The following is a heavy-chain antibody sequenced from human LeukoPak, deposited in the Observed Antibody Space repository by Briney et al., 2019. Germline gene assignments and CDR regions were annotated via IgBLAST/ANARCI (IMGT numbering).Heavy chain of an antibody. CDR1: GFTFDDYG. V-gene: IGHV3-20*04. CDR2: INWNGAST. D-gene: IGHD3-22*01. CDR3: AREVGIVVVIEGLFDI. J-gene: IGHJ3*02. Sequence: PGGSLRLSCAASGFTFDDYGMTWVRQAPGKGLEWVSGINWNGASTGYADSVKGRFTISRDNAKNSLYLQMNSLRAEDTALYYCAREVGIVVVIEGLFDIWGQGTMVTVSA.